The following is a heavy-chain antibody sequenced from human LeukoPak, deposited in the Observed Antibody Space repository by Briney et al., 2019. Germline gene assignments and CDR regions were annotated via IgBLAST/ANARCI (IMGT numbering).Heavy chain of an antibody. J-gene: IGHJ4*02. Sequence: GGSLRLSCAASGFTVNSNYINWVRQAPGKGLEWVSVIYSGGSTYYADSVKGRFTISRDNSKNTLYLQMNSLRAEDTAVYYCAGGADSSGYYPFDYWGQGTLVTVSS. CDR3: AGGADSSGYYPFDY. V-gene: IGHV3-66*01. CDR1: GFTVNSNY. CDR2: IYSGGST. D-gene: IGHD3-22*01.